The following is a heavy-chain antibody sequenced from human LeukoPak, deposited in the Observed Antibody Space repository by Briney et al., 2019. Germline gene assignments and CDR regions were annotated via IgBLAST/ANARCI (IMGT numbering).Heavy chain of an antibody. CDR1: GFTVISNY. CDR2: IHDGGIT. Sequence: GKSLRLSCAASGFTVISNYMSWVRQAPGKGLECVSVIHDGGITYYADSVKGRFTISRDNAKNSLHLQMNSLRAEDTALYYCAKDISVGIVAEPVAMVSPLDVWGQGTMVTVSS. V-gene: IGHV3-53*05. CDR3: AKDISVGIVAEPVAMVSPLDV. D-gene: IGHD2-2*01. J-gene: IGHJ3*01.